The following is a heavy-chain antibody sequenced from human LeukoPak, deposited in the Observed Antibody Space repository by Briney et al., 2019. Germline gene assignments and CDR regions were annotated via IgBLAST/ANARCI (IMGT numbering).Heavy chain of an antibody. CDR1: GGSISSGDYN. V-gene: IGHV4-30-4*01. CDR3: AGHHPRNTVDF. Sequence: PSETLSLTCTVSGGSISSGDYNWSWIRQPPGKGLEWIGYIYYSGSTYYNPSLKSRVTVSVDTSKNQFSLKLSSVTAADTAVYYCAGHHPRNTVDFWGQGTLVTVSS. D-gene: IGHD2-8*02. CDR2: IYYSGST. J-gene: IGHJ4*02.